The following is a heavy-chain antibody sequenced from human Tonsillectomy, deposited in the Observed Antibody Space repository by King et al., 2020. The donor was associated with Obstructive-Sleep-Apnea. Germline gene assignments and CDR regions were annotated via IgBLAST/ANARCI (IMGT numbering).Heavy chain of an antibody. D-gene: IGHD3-16*01. CDR2: IYWNDDK. V-gene: IGHV2-5*01. J-gene: IGHJ4*02. CDR3: VHRRGLDYGRLLGFDY. CDR1: GFSLSTGGVG. Sequence: TLKESGPTLVKPPQTLTLTCAFSGFSLSTGGVGVGWIRQPPGKALEWLAIIYWNDDKHYRPSLKSRLIITKDTSKNQVVLTMTNMDPVDTATYYCVHRRGLDYGRLLGFDYWGQGTLVTVSS.